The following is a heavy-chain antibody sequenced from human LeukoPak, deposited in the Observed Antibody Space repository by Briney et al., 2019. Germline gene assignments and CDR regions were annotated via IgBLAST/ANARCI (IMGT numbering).Heavy chain of an antibody. V-gene: IGHV4-59*01. D-gene: IGHD6-13*01. Sequence: SETLSLTCTVSGGSISSYYWSWIRQPPGKGLEWIGYIYYSGSTNYNPSLKSRVTISVDTSKNQFSLKLSSVTAADTAVYYCARGEEYSSSLYQCDYWGQGTLVTVSS. CDR3: ARGEEYSSSLYQCDY. J-gene: IGHJ4*02. CDR2: IYYSGST. CDR1: GGSISSYY.